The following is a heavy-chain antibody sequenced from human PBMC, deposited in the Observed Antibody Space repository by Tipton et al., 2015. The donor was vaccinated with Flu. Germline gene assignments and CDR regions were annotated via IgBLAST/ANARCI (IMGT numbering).Heavy chain of an antibody. CDR1: GGSISGYF. CDR3: ARDSDRNPRNLVH. V-gene: IGHV4-59*01. Sequence: LRLSCTVSGGSISGYFWTWIRQPPGKGLEWIGNIYYTGTTNYNPSLKSRVSFLLDRSKNHLSLKLSSVTAADTAVYFCARDSDRNPRNLVHWGPGTLVTVSS. J-gene: IGHJ4*02. CDR2: IYYTGTT.